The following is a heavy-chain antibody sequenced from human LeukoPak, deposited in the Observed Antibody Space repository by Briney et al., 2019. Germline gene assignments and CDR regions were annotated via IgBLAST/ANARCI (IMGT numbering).Heavy chain of an antibody. D-gene: IGHD4-17*01. CDR1: VFTFSNYA. V-gene: IGHV3-23*01. Sequence: GGSLRLSCVGSVFTFSNYAMMWVRQTQGKRLEWVSAIRGSGTSTFYADSVKGRFTIFRDNFKNTVHLQMNNLRADDSAVYYCARDPNGDYIGAFDFQRWGLGTQVTVSS. CDR2: IRGSGTST. CDR3: ARDPNGDYIGAFDFQR. J-gene: IGHJ1*01.